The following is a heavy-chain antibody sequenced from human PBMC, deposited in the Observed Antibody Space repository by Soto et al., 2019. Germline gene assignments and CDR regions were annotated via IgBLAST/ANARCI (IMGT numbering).Heavy chain of an antibody. CDR3: AGSSGNNYGVGTNYYFDY. CDR2: IIPIFGTA. D-gene: IGHD1-26*01. Sequence: QVQLVQSGAEVKKPGSSVKVSCKTSGGTFSTYSIVWVRQAPGEGLEWMGGIIPIFGTANYAQKFQDRVTITADKSTNEALMELSSLKSEDTAMYYCAGSSGNNYGVGTNYYFDYWGQGTLVTVSS. CDR1: GGTFSTYS. J-gene: IGHJ4*02. V-gene: IGHV1-69*06.